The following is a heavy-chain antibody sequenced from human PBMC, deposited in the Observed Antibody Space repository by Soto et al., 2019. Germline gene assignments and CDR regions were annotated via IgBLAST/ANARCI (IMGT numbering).Heavy chain of an antibody. Sequence: ASVKVACNASGYTFTSYYMHWVRQAPGQGLEWMGIINPRGGSTSYAQKVRGRVTATRDTSTSTVYMEMRSLRSEDTALYYCAKGETGTTLNRFDSWGQGTLVTVSS. V-gene: IGHV1-46*03. J-gene: IGHJ5*01. CDR1: GYTFTSYY. D-gene: IGHD1-1*01. CDR2: INPRGGST. CDR3: AKGETGTTLNRFDS.